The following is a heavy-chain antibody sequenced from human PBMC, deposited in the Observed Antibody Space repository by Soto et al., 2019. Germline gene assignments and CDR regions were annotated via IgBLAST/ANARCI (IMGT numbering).Heavy chain of an antibody. J-gene: IGHJ4*02. CDR3: AKEGTTAYDFWSGYPAY. CDR1: GFTFSSYG. Sequence: QVQLVESGGGVVQPGRSLRLSCAASGFTFSSYGMHWVRQAPGKGLEWVAVISYDGSNKYYADSVKGRFTISRDNSKNTLYLQRNSLRAEDTAVYYCAKEGTTAYDFWSGYPAYWGQGTLVTVCS. CDR2: ISYDGSNK. D-gene: IGHD3-3*01. V-gene: IGHV3-30*18.